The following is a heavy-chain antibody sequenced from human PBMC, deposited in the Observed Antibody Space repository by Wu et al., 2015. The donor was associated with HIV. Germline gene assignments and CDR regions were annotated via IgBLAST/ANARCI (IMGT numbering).Heavy chain of an antibody. Sequence: QVQLVQSGAEVKMPGASVKVSCQASGHKFTNYYIHWVRQAPGQGLEWMGWINPSSGDTSYSQKLQSRVTMTRDTSISTVYMELSRLRFDDSAVYYCARDPQEVSGWYTHWGQGTLVTVSS. CDR3: ARDPQEVSGWYTH. D-gene: IGHD6-19*01. CDR1: GHKFTNYY. V-gene: IGHV1-2*02. J-gene: IGHJ4*02. CDR2: INPSSGDT.